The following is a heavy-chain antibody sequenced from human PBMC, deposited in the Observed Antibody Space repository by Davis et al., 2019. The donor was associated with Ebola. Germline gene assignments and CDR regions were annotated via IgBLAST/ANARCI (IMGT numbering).Heavy chain of an antibody. D-gene: IGHD6-6*01. CDR2: LSGGSVGRK. J-gene: IGHJ6*02. CDR3: ARLQVPGRPFYYYGMDV. CDR1: GSTVSNYA. V-gene: IGHV3-23*01. Sequence: GESLKISCAASGSTVSNYALSWIRQAPGKGLEWVSSLSGGSVGRKDYAVSVRGRFSISRDNSKDTVSLQMSSLRAEDSAVYYCARLQVPGRPFYYYGMDVWGQGTTVTVSS.